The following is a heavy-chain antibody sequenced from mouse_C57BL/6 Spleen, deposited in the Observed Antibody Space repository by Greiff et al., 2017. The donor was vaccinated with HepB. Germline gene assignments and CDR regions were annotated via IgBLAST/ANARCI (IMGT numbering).Heavy chain of an antibody. CDR1: GFTFSSYA. CDR2: ISDGGSYT. CDR3: ARNYGYFDY. V-gene: IGHV5-4*01. Sequence: EVQGVESGGGLVKPGGSLKLSCAASGFTFSSYAMSWVRQTPEKRLEWVATISDGGSYTYYPDNVKGRFTISRDNAKNNLYLQMSHLKSEDTAMYYCARNYGYFDYWGQGTTLTVSS. D-gene: IGHD1-1*01. J-gene: IGHJ2*01.